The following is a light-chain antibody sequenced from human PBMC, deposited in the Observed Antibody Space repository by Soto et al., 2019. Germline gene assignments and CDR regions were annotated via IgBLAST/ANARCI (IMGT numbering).Light chain of an antibody. CDR2: AAS. CDR3: QQYGSSPRT. V-gene: IGKV3-20*01. J-gene: IGKJ1*01. CDR1: QSVSSGF. Sequence: EIVLTQSPGTLSLSPGERATLSCRASQSVSSGFLAWYQQKPGQAPSLLIYAASSRATGIPDRFSGSGSGTHFTLTLSTLAPEDFAVYYCQQYGSSPRTFGQGTKVQIK.